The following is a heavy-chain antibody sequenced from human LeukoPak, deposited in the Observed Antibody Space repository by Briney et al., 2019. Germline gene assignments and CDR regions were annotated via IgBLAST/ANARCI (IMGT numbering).Heavy chain of an antibody. D-gene: IGHD5-18*01. CDR2: IYHSGKA. Sequence: SETLSLTCTVSGGSISSGGYYWSWIRQPPGKGLEWIGYIYHSGKAYYNPSLESRVTISVDRSKNHFSLNLNSVTAADTSVYYCSRRGYSYGYYYFDYWGQGTLVTVSS. V-gene: IGHV4-30-2*01. CDR1: GGSISSGGYY. CDR3: SRRGYSYGYYYFDY. J-gene: IGHJ4*02.